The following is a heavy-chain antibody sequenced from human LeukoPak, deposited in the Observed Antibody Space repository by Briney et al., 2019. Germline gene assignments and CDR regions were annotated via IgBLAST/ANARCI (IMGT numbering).Heavy chain of an antibody. V-gene: IGHV4-4*09. Sequence: SETLSLTCTVSGGSISSYYWSWIRQPPGKGPEWIGYIYTSGSTNYNPSLKSRVTISVDTSKNQFSLKLSSVTAADTAVYYCARHGYDFWSGYYTGGYYYYYMDVWGKGTTVTVSS. J-gene: IGHJ6*03. CDR3: ARHGYDFWSGYYTGGYYYYYMDV. D-gene: IGHD3-3*01. CDR2: IYTSGST. CDR1: GGSISSYY.